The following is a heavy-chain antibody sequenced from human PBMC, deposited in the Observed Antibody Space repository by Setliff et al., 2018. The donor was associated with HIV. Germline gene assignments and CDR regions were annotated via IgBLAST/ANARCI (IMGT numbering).Heavy chain of an antibody. Sequence: SVKVSCKASGGTFSSYGISWVRQAPGQGLEWMGAIIPMFGTGFYAQKFQGRVTITTDESTTTVFMELTGLRSEDTAVYYCAREGLLVTTVGGAHWYHGMDVWGQGTTVTVSS. CDR3: AREGLLVTTVGGAHWYHGMDV. D-gene: IGHD4-4*01. CDR2: IIPMFGTG. J-gene: IGHJ6*02. V-gene: IGHV1-69*05. CDR1: GGTFSSYG.